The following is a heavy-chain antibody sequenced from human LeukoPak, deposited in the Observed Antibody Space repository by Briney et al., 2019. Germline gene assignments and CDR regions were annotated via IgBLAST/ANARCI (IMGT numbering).Heavy chain of an antibody. CDR1: GYSISSSYY. V-gene: IGHV4-38-2*02. Sequence: KPSETLSLTCTVSGYSISSSYYWGWIRQPPGKGLEWIGNIYHSGSTYYNPSLKSRVTISVGTSKNQFSLKLSSVTAADTAVYYCARLKQYQLLSNWFDPWGQGTLVTVSS. CDR2: IYHSGST. D-gene: IGHD2-2*01. CDR3: ARLKQYQLLSNWFDP. J-gene: IGHJ5*02.